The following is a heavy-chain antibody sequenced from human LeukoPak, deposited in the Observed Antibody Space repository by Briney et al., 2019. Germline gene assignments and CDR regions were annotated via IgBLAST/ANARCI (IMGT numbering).Heavy chain of an antibody. CDR2: INHSGST. J-gene: IGHJ3*02. D-gene: IGHD3-16*02. CDR3: ARGRDDYVWGSYRHGAFDI. Sequence: SETLSLTCAVYGGSFSGYYWSWIRQPPGKGLEWIGEINHSGSTNYNPSLKSRVTISVDTSKNQFSLKLSSVPAADTAVYYCARGRDDYVWGSYRHGAFDIWGQGTMVTVSS. V-gene: IGHV4-34*01. CDR1: GGSFSGYY.